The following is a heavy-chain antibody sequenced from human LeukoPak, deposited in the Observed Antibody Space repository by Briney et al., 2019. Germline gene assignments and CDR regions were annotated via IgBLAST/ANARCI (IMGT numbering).Heavy chain of an antibody. CDR2: ISSSSSYI. D-gene: IGHD5-18*01. V-gene: IGHV3-21*01. J-gene: IGHJ4*02. Sequence: PGGSLRLSCAASGFTFSSYSMNWVRQAPGKGLEWVSSISSSSSYIYYADSVKGRFTISRDNAKSSLYLQMNSLRAEDTAVCYCAKAVDTAMVDYWGQGTLVTVSS. CDR3: AKAVDTAMVDY. CDR1: GFTFSSYS.